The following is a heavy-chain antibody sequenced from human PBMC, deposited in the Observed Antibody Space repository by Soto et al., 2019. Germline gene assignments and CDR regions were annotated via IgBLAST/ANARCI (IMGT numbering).Heavy chain of an antibody. CDR3: ARLAFHCLRGSCDDYSFYGLDV. J-gene: IGHJ6*02. D-gene: IGHD2-15*01. CDR2: IYFAGST. CDR1: GGSISSTDHY. V-gene: IGHV4-39*01. Sequence: SETLSLTCTVSGGSISSTDHYWGLVRQPPGKGLEWLGSIYFAGSTFHNPALKCRATISVDTSRNQFALRLTTVPASDTAVYDCARLAFHCLRGSCDDYSFYGLDVWGQGTTVTVSS.